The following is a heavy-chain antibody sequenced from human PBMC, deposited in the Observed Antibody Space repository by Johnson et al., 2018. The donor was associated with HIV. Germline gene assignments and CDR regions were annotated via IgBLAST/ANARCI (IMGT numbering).Heavy chain of an antibody. Sequence: VQLVESGGDVVQPGRSLRLSCAASGFTFDDYGMSWVRQAPWKGLEWVSGITCNGGSTGYADSVKGRFTISRDNAKNSLHLQMNSLRAEDTAVYYCATRAFTTMAEDDAFDIWGQGTMVTVSS. CDR1: GFTFDDYG. CDR3: ATRAFTTMAEDDAFDI. CDR2: ITCNGGST. D-gene: IGHD5-18*01. J-gene: IGHJ3*02. V-gene: IGHV3-20*04.